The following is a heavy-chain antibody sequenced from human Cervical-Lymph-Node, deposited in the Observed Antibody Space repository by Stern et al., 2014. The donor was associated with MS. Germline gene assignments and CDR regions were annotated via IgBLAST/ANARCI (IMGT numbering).Heavy chain of an antibody. V-gene: IGHV2-5*01. CDR1: GFSFNTRGVG. CDR2: IYYNNET. J-gene: IGHJ4*02. Sequence: QITLKESGPTLVKPTQTLTLICTFSGFSFNTRGVGVGWSRQSPGKALEWLALIYYNNETRYSPSLRSRLTISRDTSKNQVVLTMANMDPVDTATYYCALDPHWGQGARVTVSS. CDR3: ALDPH.